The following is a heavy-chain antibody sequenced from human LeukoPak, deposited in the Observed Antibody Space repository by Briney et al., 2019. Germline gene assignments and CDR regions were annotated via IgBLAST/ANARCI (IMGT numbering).Heavy chain of an antibody. CDR3: ATSFRAVNWFDP. Sequence: ASVKVSCKASGYTCTRYYMNWVRLPPAQGLEWMGIINPSGGSTNYSQKFQGRVTMIGNTTTSTIYMEVSSLRSEDTAVYYCATSFRAVNWFDPWGQGTLVTVSS. D-gene: IGHD3-10*01. J-gene: IGHJ5*02. V-gene: IGHV1-46*01. CDR1: GYTCTRYY. CDR2: INPSGGST.